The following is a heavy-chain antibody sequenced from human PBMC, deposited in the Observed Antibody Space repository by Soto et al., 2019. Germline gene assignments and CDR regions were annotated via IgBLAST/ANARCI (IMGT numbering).Heavy chain of an antibody. CDR3: ATAHVLRFLADQDAFDI. V-gene: IGHV1-18*01. Sequence: ASVKVSCKASGYTFTSYGISWVRQAPGQGLEWMGWISAYNGNTNYAQKLQGRVTMTTDTSTNTAYMELSSLRSEDTAVYYCATAHVLRFLADQDAFDIWGQGTMVTVSS. J-gene: IGHJ3*02. CDR2: ISAYNGNT. CDR1: GYTFTSYG. D-gene: IGHD3-3*01.